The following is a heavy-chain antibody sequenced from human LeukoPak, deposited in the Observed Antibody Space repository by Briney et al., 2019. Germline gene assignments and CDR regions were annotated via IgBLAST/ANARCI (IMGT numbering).Heavy chain of an antibody. V-gene: IGHV3-11*04. CDR2: ISTSGSSI. CDR3: ARGRRRVPYYYMDV. Sequence: PGGSLRLSCAASGFTFSDYYMSWIRQAPGKGLEWVSYISTSGSSIYYSDSVKGRFTISRDNAKNSLYLQMNSLRAEDTAVYYCARGRRRVPYYYMDVWGKGTTVTVSS. J-gene: IGHJ6*03. CDR1: GFTFSDYY.